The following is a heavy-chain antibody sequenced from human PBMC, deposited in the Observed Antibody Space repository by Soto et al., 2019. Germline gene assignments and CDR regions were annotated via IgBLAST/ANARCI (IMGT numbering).Heavy chain of an antibody. Sequence: SETLSLTCSVSGGTISGYYCTWIRQPAWKGLEWIGRIYSSGNTKYNPSLQSRVTMSLDTSNNQFSLRVTSVTADDTAVYYCARGQRFCEWFDPFGQVTLVTVSS. CDR2: IYSSGNT. D-gene: IGHD3-3*01. CDR1: GGTISGYY. J-gene: IGHJ5*02. V-gene: IGHV4-4*07. CDR3: ARGQRFCEWFDP.